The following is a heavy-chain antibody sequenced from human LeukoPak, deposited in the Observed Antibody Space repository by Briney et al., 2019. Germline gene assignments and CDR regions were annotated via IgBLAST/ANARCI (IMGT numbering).Heavy chain of an antibody. D-gene: IGHD3-22*01. CDR3: ARGGYYFVGDAFDI. J-gene: IGHJ3*02. CDR2: INHSGST. Sequence: SETLSLTCAVYGGSFSGYYWSWIRQPPGKGLEWIGEINHSGSTNYNPSLKSRVTISVDTSKNQFSLKLSSVTAADTAVYYCARGGYYFVGDAFDIWGQGTMVTVSS. V-gene: IGHV4-34*01. CDR1: GGSFSGYY.